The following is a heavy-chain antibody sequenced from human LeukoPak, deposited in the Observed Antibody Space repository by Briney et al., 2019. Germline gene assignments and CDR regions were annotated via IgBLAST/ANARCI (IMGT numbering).Heavy chain of an antibody. J-gene: IGHJ4*02. V-gene: IGHV3-73*01. CDR1: GFTVSGSA. Sequence: GGSLRLSCAASGFTVSGSAMHWVRQASGEGLEWLGRVRSKGYNYATAYGASVKDRFIISRDDSKSTAYLQMSSLKSEDTAVYYCATLGETSGWYPDHWGQGTLVTVSS. CDR2: VRSKGYNYAT. D-gene: IGHD6-19*01. CDR3: ATLGETSGWYPDH.